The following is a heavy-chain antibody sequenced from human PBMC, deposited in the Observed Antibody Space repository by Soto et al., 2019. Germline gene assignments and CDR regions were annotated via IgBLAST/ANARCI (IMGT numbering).Heavy chain of an antibody. CDR1: GGTISGYY. Sequence: PSETLSLTCTVTGGTISGYYWSWIRQAPGKGLEWIAYIYNSGTTNYNPSLKSRVTISEDSSKNQISLKLSSVTAADTAVYYCARHRRTTVAKFYFDSGGKGALVTVPS. CDR3: ARHRRTTVAKFYFDS. D-gene: IGHD4-4*01. V-gene: IGHV4-59*08. J-gene: IGHJ4*02. CDR2: IYNSGTT.